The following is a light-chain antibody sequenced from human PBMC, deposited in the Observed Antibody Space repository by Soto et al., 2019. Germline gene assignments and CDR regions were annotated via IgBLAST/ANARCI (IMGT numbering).Light chain of an antibody. J-gene: IGLJ3*02. CDR3: GSYTSTSTPWV. Sequence: QSALTQPASVSGSPGQSITISCTGTSSDVGGYNYVSWYQQHPGKAPKLIIYDVSNRPSGVSDRFSGSKSGSTASLTISGLQAEDEADYYCGSYTSTSTPWVFGGGTKLTVL. V-gene: IGLV2-14*01. CDR2: DVS. CDR1: SSDVGGYNY.